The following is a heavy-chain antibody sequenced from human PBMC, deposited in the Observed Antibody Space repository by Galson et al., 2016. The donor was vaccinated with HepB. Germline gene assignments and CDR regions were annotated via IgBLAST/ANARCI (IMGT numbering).Heavy chain of an antibody. J-gene: IGHJ1*01. D-gene: IGHD4-11*01. CDR2: ISTGGGGT. V-gene: IGHV3-23*01. CDR1: GFIFTNYA. CDR3: ARRYGNYSYG. Sequence: LRLSCAASGFIFTNYAMSWVRQAPGKGLEWVSAISTGGGGTYYADSVKGRFTISRDNSKNTLYLQMNSLRAEDTAVYYCARRYGNYSYGWGQGTLVTVSS.